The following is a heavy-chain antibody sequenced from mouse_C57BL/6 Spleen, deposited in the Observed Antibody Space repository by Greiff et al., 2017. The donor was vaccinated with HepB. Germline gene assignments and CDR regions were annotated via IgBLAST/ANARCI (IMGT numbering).Heavy chain of an antibody. CDR3: ARDSNYDYAMDY. D-gene: IGHD2-5*01. CDR1: GFTFSDYG. Sequence: EVQLQQSGGGLVKPGGSLKLSCAASGFTFSDYGMHWVRQAPEKGLEWVAYISSGSSTIYYADTVKGRFTISRDNAKNTLFLQMTRLRSEDTAMYYCARDSNYDYAMDYWGQGTSVTVSS. CDR2: ISSGSSTI. V-gene: IGHV5-17*01. J-gene: IGHJ4*01.